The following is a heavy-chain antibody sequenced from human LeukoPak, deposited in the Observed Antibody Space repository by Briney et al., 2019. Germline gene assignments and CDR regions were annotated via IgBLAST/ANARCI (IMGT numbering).Heavy chain of an antibody. J-gene: IGHJ5*02. CDR3: ARGSPMVRGVITS. Sequence: PGGSLRLSCAASGFTFSSYSMNWVRQAPGKGLKWVSSISSSSSYIYYADSVKGRFTISRDNAKNSLYLQMNSLRAEDTAVYYCARGSPMVRGVITSWGQGTLVTVSS. CDR1: GFTFSSYS. CDR2: ISSSSSYI. D-gene: IGHD3-10*01. V-gene: IGHV3-21*01.